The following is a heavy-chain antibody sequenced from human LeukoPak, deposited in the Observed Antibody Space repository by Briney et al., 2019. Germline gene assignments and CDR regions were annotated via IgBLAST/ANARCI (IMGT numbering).Heavy chain of an antibody. D-gene: IGHD6-19*01. V-gene: IGHV3-30*18. CDR2: ISYDGSNK. CDR1: GFTFSSYG. J-gene: IGHJ4*02. CDR3: AKDHFPYSSGWYFDY. Sequence: GRSLRLSCAASGFTFSSYGMHWVRQAPGKGLEWVAVISYDGSNKYYADSVKGRFTISRDNSKNTLYLQMNSLRAEDTAVYHCAKDHFPYSSGWYFDYWGQGALVTVSS.